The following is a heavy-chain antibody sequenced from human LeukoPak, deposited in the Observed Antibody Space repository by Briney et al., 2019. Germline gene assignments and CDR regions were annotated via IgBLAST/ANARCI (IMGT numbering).Heavy chain of an antibody. CDR2: IIPILGIA. D-gene: IGHD3-22*01. CDR1: GGTFSSYA. Sequence: ASVKVSCKASGGTFSSYAISWVRQAPGQGLEWMGGIIPILGIANYAQKFQGRVTITADKSTSTAYMELSSLRSEDTAVYYCARPSTTYYSDSSGYYLFDYWGQGTLVTVSS. V-gene: IGHV1-69*10. CDR3: ARPSTTYYSDSSGYYLFDY. J-gene: IGHJ4*02.